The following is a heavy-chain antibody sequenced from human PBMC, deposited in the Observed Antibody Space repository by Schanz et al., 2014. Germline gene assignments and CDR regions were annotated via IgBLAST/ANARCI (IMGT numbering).Heavy chain of an antibody. CDR2: VNPSVRGT. J-gene: IGHJ5*02. Sequence: QVQLVQSGAEVKKPGASVKVSCKASGYTFVSYSMHWVRQAPGQGLEWMGIVNPSVRGTHFAREFQGRVTVTSDTSTSTVYMELSGLRSEDTAVYYCARDRRRYCSTASCLHDNWFDPWGQGTLVIVSS. D-gene: IGHD2-2*01. V-gene: IGHV1-46*01. CDR1: GYTFVSYS. CDR3: ARDRRRYCSTASCLHDNWFDP.